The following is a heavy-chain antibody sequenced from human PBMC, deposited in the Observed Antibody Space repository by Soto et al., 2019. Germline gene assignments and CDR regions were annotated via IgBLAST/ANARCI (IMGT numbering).Heavy chain of an antibody. CDR2: IIPIFGTA. D-gene: IGHD1-26*01. CDR1: GGTFSSYA. J-gene: IGHJ3*02. CDR3: ARRGYSGSYYAFDI. V-gene: IGHV1-69*13. Sequence: ASVKVSCKASGGTFSSYAISWVRQAHGQGLEWMGGIIPIFGTANYAQKFQGRVTITADESTSTAYMELSSLRSEDTAVYYCARRGYSGSYYAFDIWGQGTMVTVSS.